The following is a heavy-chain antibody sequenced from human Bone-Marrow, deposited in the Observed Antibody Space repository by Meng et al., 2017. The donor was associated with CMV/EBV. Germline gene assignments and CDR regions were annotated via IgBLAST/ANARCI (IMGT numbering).Heavy chain of an antibody. CDR3: ARRGGGFDY. CDR1: GFTSSSYW. J-gene: IGHJ4*02. Sequence: GGSLRLSCAASGFTSSSYWMHWVRQAPGKGLVWVSRINSDGSSTSYADSVKGRFTISRDNAKSTLYLHMNSLRAEDTAVYYCARRGGGFDYWGQGTLVTVSS. CDR2: INSDGSST. V-gene: IGHV3-74*01. D-gene: IGHD3-10*01.